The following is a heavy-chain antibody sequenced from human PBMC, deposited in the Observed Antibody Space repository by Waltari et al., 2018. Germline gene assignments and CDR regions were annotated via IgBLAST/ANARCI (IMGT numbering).Heavy chain of an antibody. V-gene: IGHV3-74*01. CDR3: ARGGGGCFDY. CDR2: AVYDASGS. J-gene: IGHJ4*02. CDR1: GFTLGAHW. Sequence: EVRLVESGGGLVQRGGSLRLSCAASGFTLGAHWMHWVRQVPGKGLVWVALAVYDASGSIYADSVKGRFTIARDNAKNTLYLQMNSLRDEDTAVYYCARGGGGCFDYWGQGTLVTVSS. D-gene: IGHD6-19*01.